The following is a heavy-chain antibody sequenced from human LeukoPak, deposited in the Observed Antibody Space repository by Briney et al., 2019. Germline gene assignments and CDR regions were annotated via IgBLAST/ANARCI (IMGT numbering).Heavy chain of an antibody. CDR2: VDLGGTT. Sequence: PSETLSLTCNVSGYSISSGDYYWTWIRQPAGKGLEWIGRVDLGGTTSNNTSLISRVTVSVDPSKNQFSLSLTSVTAADTATYYCAREGAYCSGTDCFATTVDAWGPGALVTVSS. J-gene: IGHJ5*02. CDR1: GYSISSGDYY. CDR3: AREGAYCSGTDCFATTVDA. V-gene: IGHV4-61*02. D-gene: IGHD2-2*01.